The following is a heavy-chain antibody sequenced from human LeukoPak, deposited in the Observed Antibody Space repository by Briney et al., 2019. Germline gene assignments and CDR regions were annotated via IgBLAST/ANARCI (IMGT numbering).Heavy chain of an antibody. CDR1: GFTFSSYA. Sequence: PGRSLRLSCAASGFTFSSYAMHWVRQASGKGLEWVAVISYDGSNKYYADSVKGRFTISRDNSKNTLYLQMDSLRAEDTAVYYCARDKMAYPPLARYYLGYWGQGTLVTVSS. V-gene: IGHV3-30*01. J-gene: IGHJ4*02. D-gene: IGHD3-9*01. CDR3: ARDKMAYPPLARYYLGY. CDR2: ISYDGSNK.